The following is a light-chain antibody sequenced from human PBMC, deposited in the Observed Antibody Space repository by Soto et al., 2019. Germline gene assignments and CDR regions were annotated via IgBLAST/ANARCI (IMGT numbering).Light chain of an antibody. CDR2: KGS. CDR3: QQYNSYAWT. V-gene: IGKV1-5*03. CDR1: RSISSG. Sequence: DIQMTNPLSTLPASEGDGVTITCRASRSISSGLAGYQQKPGKAPNLLIYKGSSLESGVPSRFSGSGSGTEFTLTISSLQPDDFATYYCQQYNSYAWTFGQGTKVEIK. J-gene: IGKJ1*01.